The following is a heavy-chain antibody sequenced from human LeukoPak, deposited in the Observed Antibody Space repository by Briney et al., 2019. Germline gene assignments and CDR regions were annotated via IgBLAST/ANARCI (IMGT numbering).Heavy chain of an antibody. D-gene: IGHD2-2*01. CDR3: AKSPGGVVSTSFDY. CDR2: ISVSGGST. V-gene: IGHV3-23*01. CDR1: GFTFSTYA. J-gene: IGHJ4*02. Sequence: PGGSLRLSCAASGFTFSTYAMSWVRPAPGKGLAWVSVISVSGGSTYYADSVKGRFTISRDNSKNTLYLQMNSLRAEDTAVYYCAKSPGGVVSTSFDYWGQGTLVTVSS.